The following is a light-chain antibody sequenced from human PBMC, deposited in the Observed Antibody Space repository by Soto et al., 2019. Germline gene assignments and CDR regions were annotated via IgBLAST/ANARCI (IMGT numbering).Light chain of an antibody. CDR2: GAS. V-gene: IGKV3-20*01. Sequence: EIVLTQSPGTLSLSPGERATLSCRASQSVSSNYIAWYQQNPGQAPRLLIYGASTRATGIPDRFSGSGSGTDFTLTISRLEPEDFAVYFCQQYGRSPPFAFGQGTKV. CDR1: QSVSSNY. CDR3: QQYGRSPPFA. J-gene: IGKJ2*01.